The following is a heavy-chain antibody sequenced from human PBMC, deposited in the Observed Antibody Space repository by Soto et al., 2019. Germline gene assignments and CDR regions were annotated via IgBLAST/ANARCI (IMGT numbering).Heavy chain of an antibody. V-gene: IGHV3-53*04. CDR2: IYSGGST. CDR3: ASGRGYGSGSYRSDY. D-gene: IGHD3-10*01. J-gene: IGHJ4*02. CDR1: GFTVSSNY. Sequence: GGSLRLSCAASGFTVSSNYMSWVGQAPGKGLEWVSVIYSGGSTYYADSVKGRFTISRHNSKNTLYLQMNSLRAEDTAVYYCASGRGYGSGSYRSDYWGQGTLVTVSS.